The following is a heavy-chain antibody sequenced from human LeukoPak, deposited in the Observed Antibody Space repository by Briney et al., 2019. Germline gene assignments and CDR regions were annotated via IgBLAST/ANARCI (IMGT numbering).Heavy chain of an antibody. CDR2: IYNGGNI. J-gene: IGHJ4*02. CDR1: GTSISSYY. CDR3: ARASDIAVTGFDY. Sequence: SETLSLTCTVSGTSISSYYWSWLRQTPSDGLQWIASIYNGGNINYNPSLKSRVTISMDTSKSHFSLSLSPVTAADTAIYFCARASDIAVTGFDYWGQGLLVTVSA. D-gene: IGHD6-19*01. V-gene: IGHV4-59*01.